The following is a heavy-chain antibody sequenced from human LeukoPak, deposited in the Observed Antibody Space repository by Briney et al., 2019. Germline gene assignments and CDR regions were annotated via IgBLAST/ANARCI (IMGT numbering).Heavy chain of an antibody. CDR3: ARDRGGSHSYYYYGMDV. D-gene: IGHD1-26*01. Sequence: GASVKVSCQAFGYTFTNFGISWVRQAPGQELEWMGWISAYIGRRNYAQILQGRVAMTTDISTNTAYMELRSLRSDDTAVYYCARDRGGSHSYYYYGMDVWGQGTTVTVSS. J-gene: IGHJ6*02. V-gene: IGHV1-18*01. CDR2: ISAYIGRR. CDR1: GYTFTNFG.